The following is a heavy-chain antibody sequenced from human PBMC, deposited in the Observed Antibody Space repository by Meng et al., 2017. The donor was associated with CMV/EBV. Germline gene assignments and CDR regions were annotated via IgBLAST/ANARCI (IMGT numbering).Heavy chain of an antibody. D-gene: IGHD1-26*01. Sequence: CEVGGIQLGGALRPAVAASGFTISSHWMHWSRQAPGKGLVWVSRISRDDGSTNYADSVEGRFTISRDIAKNTLYLQMSSLRAEDTAIYYCARGVGEFLGWEMGYWGQGTLVTVSS. CDR3: ARGVGEFLGWEMGY. V-gene: IGHV3-74*01. CDR1: GFTISSHW. J-gene: IGHJ4*02. CDR2: ISRDDGST.